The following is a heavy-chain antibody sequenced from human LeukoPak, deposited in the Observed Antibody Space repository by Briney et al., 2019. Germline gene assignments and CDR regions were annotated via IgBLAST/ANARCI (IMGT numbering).Heavy chain of an antibody. CDR3: ARDASIAARPKYFQH. V-gene: IGHV3-74*01. CDR2: IKSDGSST. CDR1: GFTFSTSW. Sequence: GGSLRLSCAASGFTFSTSWMYWVRQAPGKGLVWVSRIKSDGSSTSYADSVKGRFTISRDNAKNTLYLQMNSLRAEDTAVYYCARDASIAARPKYFQHWGQGTLVTVSS. D-gene: IGHD6-6*01. J-gene: IGHJ1*01.